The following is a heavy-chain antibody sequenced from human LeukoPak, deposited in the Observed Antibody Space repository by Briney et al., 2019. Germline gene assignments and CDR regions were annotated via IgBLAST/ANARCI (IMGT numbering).Heavy chain of an antibody. D-gene: IGHD3-3*01. V-gene: IGHV1-18*01. J-gene: IGHJ4*02. CDR3: ARDRGDYDFWSGPSSY. Sequence: GGSLRLSCAASGFTFSSYGISWVRQAPGQGLEWMGWISAYNGNTNYAQKLQGRVTMTTDTSTSTAYMELRSLRSDDTAVYYCARDRGDYDFWSGPSSYWGQGTLVTVSS. CDR2: ISAYNGNT. CDR1: GFTFSSYG.